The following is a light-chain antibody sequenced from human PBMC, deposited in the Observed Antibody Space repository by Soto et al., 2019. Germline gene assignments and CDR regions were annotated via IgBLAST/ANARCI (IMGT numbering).Light chain of an antibody. Sequence: QSVLTQPASVSGSPGQSITISCTGTSSDVGSYNLVSWHQQHPGEAPKLMIYEGSKRPSGVSNRFSGSKSGNTASLTISGLQAEDEADYYCCSYAGSSTFYVLGTGTKVTVL. J-gene: IGLJ1*01. CDR3: CSYAGSSTFYV. CDR2: EGS. V-gene: IGLV2-23*01. CDR1: SSDVGSYNL.